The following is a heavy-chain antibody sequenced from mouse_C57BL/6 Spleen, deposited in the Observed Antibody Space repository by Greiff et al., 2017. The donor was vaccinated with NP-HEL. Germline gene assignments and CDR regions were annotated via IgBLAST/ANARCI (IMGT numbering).Heavy chain of an antibody. Sequence: QVQLQQPGAELVRPGSSVKLSCMASGYTFTSYWMHWVKQRPIQGLEWIGNIDPSDSETHYNQKFKDKATLTVDKSSSTAYMQLSSLTSEDSAVYYCARNYGSSEYFDYWGQGTTLTVSS. D-gene: IGHD1-1*01. CDR2: IDPSDSET. CDR1: GYTFTSYW. J-gene: IGHJ2*01. V-gene: IGHV1-52*01. CDR3: ARNYGSSEYFDY.